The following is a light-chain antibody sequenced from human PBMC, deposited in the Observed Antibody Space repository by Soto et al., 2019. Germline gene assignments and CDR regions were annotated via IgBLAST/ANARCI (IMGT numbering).Light chain of an antibody. Sequence: EILLTQSPGTLSLSPGERATLSCRASQSVSSYLAWYQQKPGQAPRLLIYGASTRATGIPDRFSGSGSGTDFTLTISRLEPEDFAVFYCQQYGSSLPWTFGQGTKVDIK. J-gene: IGKJ1*01. CDR2: GAS. V-gene: IGKV3-20*01. CDR1: QSVSSY. CDR3: QQYGSSLPWT.